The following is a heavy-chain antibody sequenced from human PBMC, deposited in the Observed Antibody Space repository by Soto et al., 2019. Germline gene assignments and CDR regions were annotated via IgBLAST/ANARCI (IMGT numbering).Heavy chain of an antibody. V-gene: IGHV3-30*18. CDR3: AKDSGPKGFGELFEQYYYYYGMDV. J-gene: IGHJ6*02. Sequence: SGGSLRLSCASSGFTFSSYVMHWVRQAPGKGLEWVAVISYDGSNKYYADSVKGRFTISRDNSKNTLYLQMNSLRAEDTAVYYCAKDSGPKGFGELFEQYYYYYGMDVWGQGTTVTVSS. CDR1: GFTFSSYV. D-gene: IGHD3-10*01. CDR2: ISYDGSNK.